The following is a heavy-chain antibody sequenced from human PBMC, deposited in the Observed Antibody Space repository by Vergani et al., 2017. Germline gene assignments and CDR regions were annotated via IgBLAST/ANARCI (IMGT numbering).Heavy chain of an antibody. J-gene: IGHJ3*02. D-gene: IGHD3-10*01. CDR2: IRYDGSNK. V-gene: IGHV3-30*02. CDR3: AKGPYYYGSGSYYSSGGAFDI. CDR1: GFTFSSYG. Sequence: QVQLVESGGGVVQPGGSLRLSCAASGFTFSSYGMHWVRQAPGKGLEWVAFIRYDGSNKYYADSVKGRFTISRDNSKTTLYLQMNSLRAEDTAVYYCAKGPYYYGSGSYYSSGGAFDIGGQGTMVTVSS.